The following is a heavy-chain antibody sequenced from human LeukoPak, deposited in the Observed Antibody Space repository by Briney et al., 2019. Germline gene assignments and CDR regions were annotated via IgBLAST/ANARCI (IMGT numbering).Heavy chain of an antibody. D-gene: IGHD1-1*01. V-gene: IGHV1-2*02. Sequence: ASVKVSCKTSKNMFTGYFMHWVRQAPGQGLERIGWINPNSGGTLFARRFQGRVTMTRDTSIGATYMELSRLTSDDTALYYCAAQCNDDFCCKRDYMDVWGKGTMVIVSS. J-gene: IGHJ6*03. CDR1: KNMFTGYF. CDR2: INPNSGGT. CDR3: AAQCNDDFCCKRDYMDV.